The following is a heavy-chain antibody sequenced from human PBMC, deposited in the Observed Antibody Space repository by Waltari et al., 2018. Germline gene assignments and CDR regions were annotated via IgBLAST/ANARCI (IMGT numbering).Heavy chain of an antibody. CDR3: ARLDSRSGSYYFDY. Sequence: QLQLQESGPGLVKPSETLSLTCTVSGGSISSSNYYWGWIRQPPGKGLEWIGNIYYSGSTYYNPSLKSRVTTSIDTSRNQFSLKLSSVTAADTAVYFCARLDSRSGSYYFDYWGQGTLVTVSS. J-gene: IGHJ4*02. V-gene: IGHV4-39*01. CDR1: GGSISSSNYY. D-gene: IGHD1-26*01. CDR2: IYYSGST.